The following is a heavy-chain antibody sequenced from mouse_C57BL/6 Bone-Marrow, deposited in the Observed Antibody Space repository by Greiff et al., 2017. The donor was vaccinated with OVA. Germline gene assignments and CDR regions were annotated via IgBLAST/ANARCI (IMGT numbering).Heavy chain of an antibody. D-gene: IGHD2-12*01. V-gene: IGHV1-64*01. CDR3: ARRRRGAWFAY. CDR1: GYTFTSYW. J-gene: IGHJ3*01. CDR2: IHPNSGST. Sequence: QVQLQQSGAELVKPGASVKLSCKASGYTFTSYWMHWVKQRPGQGLEWIGMIHPNSGSTNYNEKFKSKATLTVDKSSSTAYMQLSSLTSEDSAVYCSARRRRGAWFAYWGQGTLVTVSA.